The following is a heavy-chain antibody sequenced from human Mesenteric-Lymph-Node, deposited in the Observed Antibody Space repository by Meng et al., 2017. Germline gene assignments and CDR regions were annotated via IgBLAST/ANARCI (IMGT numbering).Heavy chain of an antibody. CDR3: ARDDTCTNGVCYPVDGMDV. CDR1: GFTFSSHE. Sequence: GESLKISCAASGFTFSSHEMNWVRQAPGKGLEWVAVISYDGSNKYYADSVKGRFTISRDNSKNTLYLQMNSLRAEDTAVYYCARDDTCTNGVCYPVDGMDVWGQGTTVTVSS. D-gene: IGHD2-8*01. V-gene: IGHV3-30*01. J-gene: IGHJ6*02. CDR2: ISYDGSNK.